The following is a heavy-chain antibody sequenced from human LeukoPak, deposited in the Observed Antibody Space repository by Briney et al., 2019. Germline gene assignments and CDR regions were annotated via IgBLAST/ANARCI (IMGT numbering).Heavy chain of an antibody. CDR3: AKSGLPRSYSLYYYGMDV. V-gene: IGHV3-9*01. D-gene: IGHD1-26*01. Sequence: GGSLRLSCAASGFTFDDYTMHWVRQAPGKGLEWVSLISWNSGSIGYADSVKGRFTISRDNAKNSLYLQMNSLRAEDTALYYCAKSGLPRSYSLYYYGMDVWGQGTTVTVSS. J-gene: IGHJ6*02. CDR1: GFTFDDYT. CDR2: ISWNSGSI.